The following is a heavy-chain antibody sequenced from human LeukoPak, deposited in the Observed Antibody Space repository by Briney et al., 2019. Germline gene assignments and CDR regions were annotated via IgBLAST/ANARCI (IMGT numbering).Heavy chain of an antibody. CDR2: ISYDGSNK. Sequence: GGSLRLSCAASGFTFSAYSVHWVRQAPGKGLEWVAVISYDGSNKYYADSVKGRFTISRDNSKNTLYLQMNSLRAEDTAVYYCARDHIVGATYFDYWGQGTLVTVSS. J-gene: IGHJ4*02. V-gene: IGHV3-30*03. CDR1: GFTFSAYS. CDR3: ARDHIVGATYFDY. D-gene: IGHD1-26*01.